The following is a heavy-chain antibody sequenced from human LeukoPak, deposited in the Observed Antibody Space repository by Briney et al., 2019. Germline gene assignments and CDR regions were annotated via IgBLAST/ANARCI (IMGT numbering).Heavy chain of an antibody. J-gene: IGHJ4*02. CDR3: ARGGITYYDFWSGYY. Sequence: ASVKVSCKASGGTFSSYAISWVRQAPGQGLEWMGGIIPIFGTANYAQKFQGRVTITTDESTSTAYMELSSLRSEDTAVYYCARGGITYYDFWSGYYWGQGTLVTVSS. V-gene: IGHV1-69*05. D-gene: IGHD3-3*01. CDR2: IIPIFGTA. CDR1: GGTFSSYA.